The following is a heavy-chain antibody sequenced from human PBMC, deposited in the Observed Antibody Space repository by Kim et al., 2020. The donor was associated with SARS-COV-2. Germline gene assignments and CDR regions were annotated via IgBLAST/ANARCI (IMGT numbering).Heavy chain of an antibody. J-gene: IGHJ6*02. CDR2: IYTSGST. Sequence: SETLSLTCTVSGGSISSYYWSWIRQPAGKGLEWIGRIYTSGSTNYNPSLKSRVTMSVDTSKNQFSLKLSSVTAADTAVYYCAREGETAIPYYYYYGMDVWGQGTTVTVSS. V-gene: IGHV4-4*07. D-gene: IGHD2-21*02. CDR3: AREGETAIPYYYYYGMDV. CDR1: GGSISSYY.